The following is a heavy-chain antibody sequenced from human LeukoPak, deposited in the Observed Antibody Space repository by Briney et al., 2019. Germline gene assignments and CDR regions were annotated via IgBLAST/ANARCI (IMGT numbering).Heavy chain of an antibody. J-gene: IGHJ4*02. D-gene: IGHD2-8*01. V-gene: IGHV1-18*01. CDR1: GYTLSSFG. CDR3: AKQFCSSSGCHGVLPGAEDY. CDR2: ITYYQGNT. Sequence: ASVKVSCKASGYTLSSFGLSWVRQAPGQALEWMGWITYYQGNTNAAERFRGRFTMTSDTSTNTAYMELRSLTSDDTAMYYCAKQFCSSSGCHGVLPGAEDYWGQGTLVTVSS.